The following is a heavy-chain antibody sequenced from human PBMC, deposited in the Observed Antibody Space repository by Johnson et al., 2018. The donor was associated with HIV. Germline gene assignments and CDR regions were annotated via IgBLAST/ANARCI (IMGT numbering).Heavy chain of an antibody. CDR1: GLTFSTYD. J-gene: IGHJ3*02. V-gene: IGHV3-13*01. D-gene: IGHD6-19*01. CDR3: ARSSGWYGGASFDI. CDR2: IGPAGDT. Sequence: VQLVESGGGLVQPGGSLRLSCAASGLTFSTYDMHWVRQAAGKGLEWVSAIGPAGDTYYPGSVKGRFTISRENAKNSLYLQMNSLRAADTAGYYCARSSGWYGGASFDIWGQGTMVTVSS.